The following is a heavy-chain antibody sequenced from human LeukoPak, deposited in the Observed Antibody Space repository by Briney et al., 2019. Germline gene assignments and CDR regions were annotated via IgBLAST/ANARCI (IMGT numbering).Heavy chain of an antibody. CDR2: IYYSGST. D-gene: IGHD2-21*02. CDR1: GGSISTYY. V-gene: IGHV4-59*01. Sequence: SETLSLTCTVSGGSISTYYWSWIRQPPGKGLEWIGYIYYSGSTNYNPSLKSRVTISVDTSKNQFSLKVTSVTAAETAVYYCARVRRPYCGGDCYHFDYWGQGTLVTVSS. J-gene: IGHJ4*02. CDR3: ARVRRPYCGGDCYHFDY.